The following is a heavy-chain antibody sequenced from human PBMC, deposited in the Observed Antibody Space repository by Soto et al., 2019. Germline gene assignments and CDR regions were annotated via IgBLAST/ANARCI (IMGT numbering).Heavy chain of an antibody. V-gene: IGHV3-48*01. CDR3: ARGLRISWSDP. CDR1: GFTFSSYS. J-gene: IGHJ5*02. D-gene: IGHD2-15*01. Sequence: GGSLRLSCAASGFTFSSYSMNWVRQAPGKGLEWVSYISSSSSTIYYADSVKGRFTISRDNAKNSLYLQMNSLRAEDTAVYYCARGLRISWSDPWGQGTLVTVSS. CDR2: ISSSSSTI.